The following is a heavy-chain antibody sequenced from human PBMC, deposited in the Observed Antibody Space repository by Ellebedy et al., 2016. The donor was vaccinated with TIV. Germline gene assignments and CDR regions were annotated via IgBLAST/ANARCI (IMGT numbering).Heavy chain of an antibody. D-gene: IGHD1-14*01. CDR1: GYIFTNYD. J-gene: IGHJ4*02. Sequence: ASVKVSXXASGYIFTNYDISWVRQATGQGLEWMGWMNPNSGNTGSAQKFQGRVTMTRDTSLGTAYMELSSLRSEDTAVYYCARAPRGTWYFDFWGQGTLVTVSP. V-gene: IGHV1-8*01. CDR2: MNPNSGNT. CDR3: ARAPRGTWYFDF.